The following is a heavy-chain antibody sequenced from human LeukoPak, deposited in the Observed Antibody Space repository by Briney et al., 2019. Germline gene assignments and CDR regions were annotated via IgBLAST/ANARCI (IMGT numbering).Heavy chain of an antibody. D-gene: IGHD1-14*01. CDR3: ARHSGYFDY. Sequence: SETLSLTCTVSGGSIRSSYYYWGWIRQPPGKGLEWIGIVYYSGSTDYNPSLKSRVTISVDTSKNQFSLKLSSVTAADTAVYFCARHSGYFDYWGQGTLVTVSS. V-gene: IGHV4-39*01. CDR1: GGSIRSSYYY. J-gene: IGHJ4*02. CDR2: VYYSGST.